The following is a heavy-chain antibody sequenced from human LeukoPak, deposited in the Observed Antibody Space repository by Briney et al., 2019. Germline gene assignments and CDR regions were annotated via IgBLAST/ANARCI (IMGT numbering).Heavy chain of an antibody. V-gene: IGHV4-34*01. CDR2: INHSGST. CDR3: ARRKSGYYYVGVFDI. D-gene: IGHD3-22*01. CDR1: GGSFSGYY. J-gene: IGHJ3*02. Sequence: SETLSLTCAVYGGSFSGYYWSWIRQPPGKELEWIGEINHSGSTNYNPSLKSRVTISVDTSKNQFSLKLSSVTAADTAVYYCARRKSGYYYVGVFDIWGQGTMVTVFS.